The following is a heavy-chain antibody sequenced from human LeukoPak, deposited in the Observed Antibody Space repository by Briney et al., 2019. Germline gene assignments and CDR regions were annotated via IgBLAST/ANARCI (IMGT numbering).Heavy chain of an antibody. J-gene: IGHJ4*02. CDR3: ARIRCGHTTTVCYNH. V-gene: IGHV4-34*01. CDR2: ISHSEGT. Sequence: SETLSLTCAASGVSFNDYYWSWIRQSPGKGLEWIGEISHSEGTKYNPSLKSRVTISVDMSENHFSLKLTSVTAADTAVYYCARIRCGHTTTVCYNHWGLGTLVTVSS. D-gene: IGHD2-8*01. CDR1: GVSFNDYY.